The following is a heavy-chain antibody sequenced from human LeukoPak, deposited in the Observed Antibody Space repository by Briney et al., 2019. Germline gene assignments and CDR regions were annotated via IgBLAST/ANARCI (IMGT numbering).Heavy chain of an antibody. Sequence: SETLSLTCTVSGGSISSYYWSWIRQPPGKGLEWIGYIYYSGSTNYNPSLKSRVTISVDTSKNQFSLKLSSVTAADTAVYYCALNWNYGYYYYMDVWGKGTTVTVSS. CDR1: GGSISSYY. J-gene: IGHJ6*03. CDR3: ALNWNYGYYYYMDV. CDR2: IYYSGST. D-gene: IGHD1-7*01. V-gene: IGHV4-59*12.